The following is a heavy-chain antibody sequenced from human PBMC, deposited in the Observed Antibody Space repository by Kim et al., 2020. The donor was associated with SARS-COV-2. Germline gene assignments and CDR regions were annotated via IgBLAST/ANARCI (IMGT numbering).Heavy chain of an antibody. CDR1: GGSISSSSYY. D-gene: IGHD6-19*01. CDR2: IYYSGST. J-gene: IGHJ3*02. V-gene: IGHV4-39*01. CDR3: ARGRIGWEDNDAFDI. Sequence: SETLSLTCTVSGGSISSSSYYWGWIRQPPGEGLEWIGSIYYSGSTYYNPSLKSRVTISVDTSKNQFSLKLSSVTAADTAVYYCARGRIGWEDNDAFDIWGQGTMVTVSS.